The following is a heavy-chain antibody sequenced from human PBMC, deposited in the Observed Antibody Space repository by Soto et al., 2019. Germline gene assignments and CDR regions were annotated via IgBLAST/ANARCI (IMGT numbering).Heavy chain of an antibody. CDR2: IWYDGSNK. Sequence: GGSLRLSCAASGFTFSSYGMHWVRQAPGKGLEWVAVIWYDGSNKYYADSVKGRFTISRDNSKNTLYLQMNSLRAEDTAVYYCARVRLPGYCSGGSCYPNPYYGMDVWGQGTTVTVSS. CDR1: GFTFSSYG. V-gene: IGHV3-33*01. CDR3: ARVRLPGYCSGGSCYPNPYYGMDV. J-gene: IGHJ6*02. D-gene: IGHD2-15*01.